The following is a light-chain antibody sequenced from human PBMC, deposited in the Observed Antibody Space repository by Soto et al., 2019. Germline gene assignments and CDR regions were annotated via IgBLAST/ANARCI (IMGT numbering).Light chain of an antibody. Sequence: QSVLTQPPSVSGATGKRVTISCTGSSSNIGAGYDVHWYQQLPGTAPKLLIYGNTNRPSGVPDRLSGSKSGTSASLAITGLQGEDEADYYCQSYDNSLSARVFRGGTKLTVL. CDR1: SSNIGAGYD. V-gene: IGLV1-40*01. J-gene: IGLJ3*02. CDR2: GNT. CDR3: QSYDNSLSARV.